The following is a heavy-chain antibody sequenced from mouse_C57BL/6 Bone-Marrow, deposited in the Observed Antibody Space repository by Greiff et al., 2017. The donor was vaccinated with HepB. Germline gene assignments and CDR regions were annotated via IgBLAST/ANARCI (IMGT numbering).Heavy chain of an antibody. J-gene: IGHJ4*01. CDR1: GFTFTDYY. V-gene: IGHV7-3*01. D-gene: IGHD2-3*01. CDR3: ARYDGGVMDY. CDR2: IRNKANGYAT. Sequence: EVKVVESGGGLVQPGGSLSLSCAASGFTFTDYYMSWVRKPPGKALEWLGFIRNKANGYATEYSASVKGEVTISRDNSQSILYLQMNALRAEVSATYYCARYDGGVMDYWGQGTSVTVSS.